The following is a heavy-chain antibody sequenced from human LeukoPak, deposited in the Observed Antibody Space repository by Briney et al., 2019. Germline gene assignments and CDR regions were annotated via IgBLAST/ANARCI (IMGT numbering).Heavy chain of an antibody. V-gene: IGHV3-23*01. CDR3: AKANWVANADAVW. Sequence: GGSLRLSCAASGFSFSDYAMSWVRQAPGRGPEWVSSISGGGEEFYADSVKGRFTLSRDDSRNTVYLQMNGLRVEDSAIYYCAKANWVANADAVWWGQGTQVTVSS. CDR2: ISGGGEE. J-gene: IGHJ4*02. CDR1: GFSFSDYA. D-gene: IGHD1-1*01.